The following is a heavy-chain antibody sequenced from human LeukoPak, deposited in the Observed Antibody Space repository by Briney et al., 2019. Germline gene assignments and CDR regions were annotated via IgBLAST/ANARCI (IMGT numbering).Heavy chain of an antibody. V-gene: IGHV1-58*02. CDR3: AAAGIQLWPSGDY. Sequence: ASVKVSCKASGFTFTSSAMQWVRQARGQRREWIGWIVVGSGNTNYAQKFQERVTITRDMSKSTAYMELSSLRSEDTAVYYCAAAGIQLWPSGDYWGQGTLVTVSS. J-gene: IGHJ4*02. CDR1: GFTFTSSA. D-gene: IGHD5-18*01. CDR2: IVVGSGNT.